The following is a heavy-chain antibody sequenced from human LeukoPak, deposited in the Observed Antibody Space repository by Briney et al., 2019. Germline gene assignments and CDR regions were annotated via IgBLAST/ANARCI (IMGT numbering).Heavy chain of an antibody. V-gene: IGHV4-38-2*02. CDR1: GFSISSAYY. Sequence: SETLSLTCTVSGFSISSAYYWGWIRQPPGKGLEWIGSIYHTGRTYYNPSLKSRVTISVDTSKNQFSLKLSSVTAADTAVYYCARDKVRRNHYDSSLKARYFDLWGRGTLVTVSS. CDR2: IYHTGRT. J-gene: IGHJ2*01. CDR3: ARDKVRRNHYDSSLKARYFDL. D-gene: IGHD3-22*01.